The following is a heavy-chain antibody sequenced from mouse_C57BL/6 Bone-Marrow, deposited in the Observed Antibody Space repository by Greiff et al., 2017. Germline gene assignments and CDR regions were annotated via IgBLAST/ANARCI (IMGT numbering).Heavy chain of an antibody. Sequence: EVKLVESGGGLVQPGGSLKLSCAASGFTFSDYYMYWVRQTPEKRLEWVAYISNGGGSTYYPDTVKGRFTISRDNAKNTLYLQMSRLKSEDTAMYYCARGSYYYCSSFYCYAMDYWGQGTSVTVSS. CDR3: ARGSYYYCSSFYCYAMDY. V-gene: IGHV5-12*01. D-gene: IGHD1-1*01. CDR1: GFTFSDYY. J-gene: IGHJ4*01. CDR2: ISNGGGST.